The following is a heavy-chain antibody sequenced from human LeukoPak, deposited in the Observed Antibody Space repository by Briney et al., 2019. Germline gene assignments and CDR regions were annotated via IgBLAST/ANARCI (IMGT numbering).Heavy chain of an antibody. CDR2: IYYSGST. Sequence: SETLSLTCTVSGGSISSYYWSWIRQPPGKGLEWIGYIYYSGSTYYNPSLKSRVTISVDTSKNQFSLKLSSVTAADTAVYYCAGDSSGSYYSAAGYWGQGTLVTVSS. CDR1: GGSISSYY. V-gene: IGHV4-59*08. CDR3: AGDSSGSYYSAAGY. J-gene: IGHJ4*02. D-gene: IGHD1-26*01.